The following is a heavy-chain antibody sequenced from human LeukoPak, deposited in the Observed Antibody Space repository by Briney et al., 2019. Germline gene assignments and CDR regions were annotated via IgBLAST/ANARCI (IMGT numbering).Heavy chain of an antibody. CDR3: ARGMGITMVRGMSGYYGMDV. CDR1: GFTVSSNY. CDR2: IYSGGST. V-gene: IGHV3-66*01. D-gene: IGHD3-10*01. J-gene: IGHJ6*02. Sequence: GGSLRLSCAASGFTVSSNYMSWVRQAPGKGLEWVSVIYSGGSTYYADSVKGRFTISRGNSKNTLYLQMNSLRAEDTAVYYCARGMGITMVRGMSGYYGMDVWGQGTTVTVSS.